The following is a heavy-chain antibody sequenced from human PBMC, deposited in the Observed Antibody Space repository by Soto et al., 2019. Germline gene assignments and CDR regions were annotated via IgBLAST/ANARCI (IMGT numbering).Heavy chain of an antibody. CDR1: GYTFTSYA. D-gene: IGHD3-10*01. Sequence: ASVKVSCTASGYTFTSYAMHWVRQAPGQRLEWMGWINAGNGNTKYSQKFQGRVTITRDTSASTAYMELSSLRSEDTAVYYCARDLDRMVRGVYDYWGQGTLVTVSS. J-gene: IGHJ4*02. CDR2: INAGNGNT. V-gene: IGHV1-3*01. CDR3: ARDLDRMVRGVYDY.